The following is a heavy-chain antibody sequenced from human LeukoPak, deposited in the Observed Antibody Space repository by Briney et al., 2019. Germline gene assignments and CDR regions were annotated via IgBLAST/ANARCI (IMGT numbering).Heavy chain of an antibody. CDR2: IIPIFGTA. CDR1: GGTFSSYA. CDR3: ARVARSDVTHWYFDL. V-gene: IGHV1-69*13. D-gene: IGHD1-14*01. J-gene: IGHJ2*01. Sequence: VASVKVSCKASGGTFSSYAISWVRQAPGQGLEWMGGIIPIFGTANYAQKFQGRVTITADESTSTAYMELSSLRSEDTAVYYCARVARSDVTHWYFDLWGRGTLVTVSS.